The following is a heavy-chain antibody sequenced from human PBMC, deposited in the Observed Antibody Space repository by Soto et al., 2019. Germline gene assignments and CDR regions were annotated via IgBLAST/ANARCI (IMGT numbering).Heavy chain of an antibody. CDR1: GFTVSNNY. CDR3: GSQRGGGGY. D-gene: IGHD6-25*01. V-gene: IGHV3-53*01. CDR2: IYSGGYT. Sequence: EVQLVESGGGLIQPGGSLRLSCSVSGFTVSNNYMSWVRQAPGKGLEGVSVIYSGGYTAYGDSVKGRFTISRDNSKNTLYFQMNRRGADGRAVYYCGSQRGGGGYWGQGTLVTVSS. J-gene: IGHJ4*02.